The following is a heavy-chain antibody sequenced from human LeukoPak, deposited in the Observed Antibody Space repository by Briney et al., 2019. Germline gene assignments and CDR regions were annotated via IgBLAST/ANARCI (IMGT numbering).Heavy chain of an antibody. CDR2: INTDGSTT. CDR1: GFTFSSYW. V-gene: IGHV3-74*01. CDR3: ARGSGWFNHYYMDV. Sequence: GGSLRLSCAASGFTFSSYWMHWVRQAPGKGLVWVSRINTDGSTTSYADSVKGRFTISRDNSKNTLYLQMGSLRTEDMAVYYCARGSGWFNHYYMDVWGKGTTVTISS. J-gene: IGHJ6*03. D-gene: IGHD6-19*01.